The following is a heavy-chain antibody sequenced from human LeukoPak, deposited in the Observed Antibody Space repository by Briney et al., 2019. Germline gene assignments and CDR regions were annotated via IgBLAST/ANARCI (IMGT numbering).Heavy chain of an antibody. CDR3: ATETEDDSIFGVVFGPLDY. CDR1: GGTFGTYT. CDR2: ILPIIHIP. Sequence: ASVKVSCKASGGTFGTYTISWVRQAPGQGLELMGRILPIIHIPDYAQKFQDRVTITADTSTNTAYMELGSLRSEDTAVYYCATETEDDSIFGVVFGPLDYWGQGTLVTVSS. D-gene: IGHD3-3*01. V-gene: IGHV1-69*04. J-gene: IGHJ4*02.